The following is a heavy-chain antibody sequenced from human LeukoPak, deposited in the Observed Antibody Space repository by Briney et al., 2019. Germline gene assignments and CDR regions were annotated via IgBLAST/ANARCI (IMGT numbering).Heavy chain of an antibody. D-gene: IGHD3-22*01. CDR1: EFILRSYA. Sequence: GGSLRLSCGASEFILRSYAMSWARQDPGKGLEWVSSISGNGAHPYYADSVRGRFTISRDFSRNAVYLQMSSLRVEDTAEYFCAKAIDNRGYYFERGADFWGQGTMVTVSS. CDR2: ISGNGAHP. J-gene: IGHJ4*02. V-gene: IGHV3-23*01. CDR3: AKAIDNRGYYFERGADF.